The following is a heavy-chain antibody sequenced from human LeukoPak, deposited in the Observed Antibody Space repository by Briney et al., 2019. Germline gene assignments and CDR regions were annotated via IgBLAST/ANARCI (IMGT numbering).Heavy chain of an antibody. V-gene: IGHV3-7*01. CDR3: ARVEAMVTSYYYYYMVV. Sequence: GGSLRLSCAASGFTFSSSAMSWVRHAPGKGLEWVANIKLDGSEKYYVDSVKGRFTISRDTAKNSLYLQMNSLRAEDTAVYYCARVEAMVTSYYYYYMVVWGKGTTVTISS. D-gene: IGHD5-18*01. CDR2: IKLDGSEK. CDR1: GFTFSSSA. J-gene: IGHJ6*03.